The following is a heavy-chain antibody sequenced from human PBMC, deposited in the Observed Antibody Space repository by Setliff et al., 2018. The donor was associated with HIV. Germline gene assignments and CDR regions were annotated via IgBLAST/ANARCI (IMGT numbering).Heavy chain of an antibody. J-gene: IGHJ4*02. V-gene: IGHV4-59*04. CDR1: GASISSYY. Sequence: TLSLTCSVSGASISSYYWSWIRQPPGKGLEWTGSIYHTGRTYYNRSLESRLTISIDTSKNQFSLNLHSVTAADTAVYYCTIEGAGTIVYSWGQGTLVTAPQ. CDR3: TIEGAGTIVYS. D-gene: IGHD6-19*01. CDR2: IYHTGRT.